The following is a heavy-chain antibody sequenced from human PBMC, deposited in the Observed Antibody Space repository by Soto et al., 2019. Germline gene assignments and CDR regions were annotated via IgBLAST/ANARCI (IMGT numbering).Heavy chain of an antibody. D-gene: IGHD2-2*01. V-gene: IGHV4-59*01. J-gene: IGHJ6*02. CDR1: GVSIVYYY. CDR2: IYYTGIT. Sequence: SETLSLTCSVSGVSIVYYYWNWIRKPPGKGLEWLGHIYYTGITAYNPSLNSRVTISVDTSKNQISLNLGSVTAADTAVYYCASLPARHYYHGVDVWGPGTTVTVSS. CDR3: ASLPARHYYHGVDV.